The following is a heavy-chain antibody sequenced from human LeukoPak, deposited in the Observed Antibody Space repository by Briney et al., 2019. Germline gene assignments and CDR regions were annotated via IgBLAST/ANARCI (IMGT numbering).Heavy chain of an antibody. CDR2: IIPIFGTA. CDR3: AREGGPDYDFWSGSQFDP. J-gene: IGHJ5*02. CDR1: GGPFSSYA. V-gene: IGHV1-69*01. Sequence: GSSVKVSCKASGGPFSSYAISWVRQAPGQGLEWMGGIIPIFGTANYAQKFQGRVTITADESTSTAYMELSSLRSEDTAVYYCAREGGPDYDFWSGSQFDPWGQGTLVTVSS. D-gene: IGHD3-3*01.